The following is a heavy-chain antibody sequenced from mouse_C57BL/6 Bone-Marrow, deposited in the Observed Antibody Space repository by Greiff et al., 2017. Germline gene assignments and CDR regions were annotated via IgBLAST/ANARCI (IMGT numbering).Heavy chain of an antibody. V-gene: IGHV14-4*01. CDR3: AHYGSSRGWVAY. CDR2: IDPENGDT. Sequence: VQLQQSGAELVRPGASVKLSCTASGFNFKDDYMHWVKQRPEQGLEWIGWIDPENGDTEYASKFQGKATLTADTSSNTAYLQLSSLTSEDTAVYYCAHYGSSRGWVAYWGQGTLVTVSA. D-gene: IGHD1-1*01. J-gene: IGHJ3*01. CDR1: GFNFKDDY.